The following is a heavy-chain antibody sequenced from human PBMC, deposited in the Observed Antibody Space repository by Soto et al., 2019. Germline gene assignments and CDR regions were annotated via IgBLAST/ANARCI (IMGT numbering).Heavy chain of an antibody. J-gene: IGHJ5*02. CDR2: IYYSGST. Sequence: HVQLHESGPGLVKPSQTLSLTCTVSGGSITSGVYYWTWIRQHPGKGLECIGYIYYSGSTYYNPSLHSRVTISVDTSKNQCSLKLSSVTAADTAVYYCARSVFPWCKGTLVTVSS. V-gene: IGHV4-31*03. CDR3: ARSVFP. CDR1: GGSITSGVYY.